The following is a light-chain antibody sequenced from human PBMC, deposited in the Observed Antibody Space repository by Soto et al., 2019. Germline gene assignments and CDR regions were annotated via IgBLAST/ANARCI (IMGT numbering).Light chain of an antibody. J-gene: IGKJ1*01. V-gene: IGKV3D-7*01. CDR3: QQDYNSGT. Sequence: PGERVTLSCRASQSVSSSYLTWYQQKPGQAPRLLIYGASTRATSIPARFSGSGSGTDFTLTISSLQPEDFAVYYCQQDYNSGTFGQGTKVAIK. CDR2: GAS. CDR1: QSVSSSY.